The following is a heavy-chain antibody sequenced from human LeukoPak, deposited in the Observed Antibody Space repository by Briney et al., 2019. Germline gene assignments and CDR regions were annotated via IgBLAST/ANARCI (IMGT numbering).Heavy chain of an antibody. V-gene: IGHV3-30*18. J-gene: IGHJ4*02. CDR1: GFTFSSYG. D-gene: IGHD1-26*01. CDR2: ISYDGSNK. Sequence: GGSLRLSCAASGFTFSSYGMHWVRQAPGKGLEWVAVISYDGSNKYYADSVKGRFTISRDNSKNTLYLQMNSLRAEDTAVYYCAKAIVGATTPPRLGYWGQGTLVTVSS. CDR3: AKAIVGATTPPRLGY.